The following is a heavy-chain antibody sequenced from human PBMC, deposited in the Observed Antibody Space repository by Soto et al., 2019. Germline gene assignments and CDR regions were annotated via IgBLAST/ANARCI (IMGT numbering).Heavy chain of an antibody. J-gene: IGHJ3*02. D-gene: IGHD2-15*01. CDR1: GGSISSYY. CDR2: IYYSGST. V-gene: IGHV4-59*01. CDR3: ARSIVVVVAGDAFDI. Sequence: SETLSLTCTVSGGSISSYYWSWIRQPPGKGLEWIGYIYYSGSTNYNPSLKSRVTISVDTSKNQFSLKLSSVTAADTAVYYCARSIVVVVAGDAFDIWGQGTMVTVSS.